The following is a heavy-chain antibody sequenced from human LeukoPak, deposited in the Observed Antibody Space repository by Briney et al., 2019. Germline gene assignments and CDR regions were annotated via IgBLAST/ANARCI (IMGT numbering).Heavy chain of an antibody. V-gene: IGHV3-20*04. CDR1: GFTFDDYG. D-gene: IGHD4-17*01. CDR3: ASGLGYGDYAFDF. CDR2: LKRNGGST. J-gene: IGHJ4*02. Sequence: GGSLRLSCAASGFTFDDYGMAWVRQAPGKGLEWVSGLKRNGGSTGYADSVKGRFTISRDNTKNSLHLQMNSLRAEDTALYYCASGLGYGDYAFDFWGQGTLVTVSS.